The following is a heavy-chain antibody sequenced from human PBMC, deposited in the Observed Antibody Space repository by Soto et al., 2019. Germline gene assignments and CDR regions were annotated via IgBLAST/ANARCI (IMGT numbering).Heavy chain of an antibody. CDR2: IYSSENT. V-gene: IGHV4-39*01. J-gene: IGHJ4*02. CDR3: ARTRLVPKYYFDY. D-gene: IGHD1-26*01. Sequence: PSETLSLTCTVSGGSVSSNSYSWGWIRQSPGKGLEWIGTIYSSENTYYNPSLLSRVTISVDTSKNEFSLKLSSVTAADTAVYYCARTRLVPKYYFDYWGQGTLVTVSS. CDR1: GGSVSSNSYS.